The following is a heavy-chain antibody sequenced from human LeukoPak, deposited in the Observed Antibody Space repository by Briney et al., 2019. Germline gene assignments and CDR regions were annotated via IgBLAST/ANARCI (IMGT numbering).Heavy chain of an antibody. CDR3: AKDFDYYYGSGNYFDY. CDR1: GFTFSSYG. CDR2: ISYDGSNK. J-gene: IGHJ4*02. V-gene: IGHV3-30*18. D-gene: IGHD3-10*01. Sequence: GGSLRLSCAASGFTFSSYGMHWVRQAPGKGLEWVAVISYDGSNKYYADSVKGRFTISRDNSKNTVYLQMNSLRAEDTAVYYCAKDFDYYYGSGNYFDYWGQGTLVTVSS.